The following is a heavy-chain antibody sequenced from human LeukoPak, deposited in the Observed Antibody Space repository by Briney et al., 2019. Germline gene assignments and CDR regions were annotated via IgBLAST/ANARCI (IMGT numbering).Heavy chain of an antibody. CDR2: ISSSGSTI. J-gene: IGHJ3*02. CDR1: GFTFSSYE. CDR3: ARERAPEAFDI. V-gene: IGHV3-48*03. Sequence: GGSLRLSCAASGFTFSSYEMNWVRQAPGKGLEWVSYISSSGSTIYYADSVKGRFTISRDNAKNSLYLQMNSLRAEDTAVYYCARERAPEAFDIWGQGTMVTVSS.